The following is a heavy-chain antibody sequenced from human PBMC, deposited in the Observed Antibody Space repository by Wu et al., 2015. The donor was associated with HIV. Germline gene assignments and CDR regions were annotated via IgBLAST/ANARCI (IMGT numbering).Heavy chain of an antibody. D-gene: IGHD1-26*01. Sequence: QVQILQSATEVKKPGASVKVSCKASNYTFVSYGITWVRQARRQGLEWMAWISPHNGDTNYAQRFQGRVTLTTDTSTNTVSLELRSLTSDDTAVYYCARGEVGATYYFDYWGQGTLVTVSS. J-gene: IGHJ4*02. V-gene: IGHV1-18*01. CDR2: ISPHNGDT. CDR3: ARGEVGATYYFDY. CDR1: NYTFVSYG.